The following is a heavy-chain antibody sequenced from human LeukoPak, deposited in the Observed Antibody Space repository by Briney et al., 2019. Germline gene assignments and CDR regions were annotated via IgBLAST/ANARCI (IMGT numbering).Heavy chain of an antibody. Sequence: GGSLRLSCGASGFTFSSYAMTWVRQAPGKGLEWVSAIGGGGGSINYADSVKGRFTISRDNSKNTLYLQLNILRAEDTAVYLCAKGRGSPYYFDYWGQGTLVTVSS. D-gene: IGHD1-26*01. CDR3: AKGRGSPYYFDY. J-gene: IGHJ4*02. V-gene: IGHV3-23*01. CDR1: GFTFSSYA. CDR2: IGGGGGSI.